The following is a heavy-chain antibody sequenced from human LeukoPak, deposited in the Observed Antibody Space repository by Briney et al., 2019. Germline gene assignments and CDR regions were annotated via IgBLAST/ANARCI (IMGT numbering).Heavy chain of an antibody. J-gene: IGHJ4*02. D-gene: IGHD1-26*01. V-gene: IGHV1-18*01. CDR1: GYTFTSYG. CDR2: VSTYNGNT. Sequence: GASVKVSCKASGYTFTSYGISWVRQAPGQWLEWMGWVSTYNGNTKYAQNLQGRVTTTTDTSTSTAYMELRSLRSDDTAMYYCARQSTGSYYSPIDYWGQGTLVTVSS. CDR3: ARQSTGSYYSPIDY.